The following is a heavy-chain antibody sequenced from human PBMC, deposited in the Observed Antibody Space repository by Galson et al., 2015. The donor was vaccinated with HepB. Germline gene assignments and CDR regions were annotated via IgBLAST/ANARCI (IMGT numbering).Heavy chain of an antibody. D-gene: IGHD6-13*01. Sequence: SLRLSCAASGFTFSSYGMHWVRQAPGKGLEWVAVISYDGRKEYYADSVKGRVSVSRDNSRNTLFLQMNSLRAEDTAVYYCARDMVVRYSSSWYYYYGMDVWGQGTTVTVSS. CDR2: ISYDGRKE. CDR1: GFTFSSYG. V-gene: IGHV3-30*03. J-gene: IGHJ6*02. CDR3: ARDMVVRYSSSWYYYYGMDV.